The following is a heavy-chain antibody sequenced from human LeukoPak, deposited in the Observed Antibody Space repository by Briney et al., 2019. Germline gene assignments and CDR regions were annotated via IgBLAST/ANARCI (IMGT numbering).Heavy chain of an antibody. J-gene: IGHJ6*03. CDR3: ARDPGVPAVDFYHYYMDL. Sequence: PGGSLRLSCAASGFSISRSSMNWVRQAPGKGLEWVSYITASSGTIYYGDSVKGRFAISRDNAKNSLYLQMNSLRVEDTAVYYCARDPGVPAVDFYHYYMDLWGKGTTVTVSS. D-gene: IGHD2-2*01. CDR1: GFSISRSS. CDR2: ITASSGTI. V-gene: IGHV3-48*04.